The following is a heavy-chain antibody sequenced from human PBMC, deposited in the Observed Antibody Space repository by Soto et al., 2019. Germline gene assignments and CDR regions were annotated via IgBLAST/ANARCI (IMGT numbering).Heavy chain of an antibody. CDR2: IIPILGIA. Sequence: QVQLVQSGAEVKKPGSSVKVSCKASGSTFSSYTISWVRQAPGQGLEWMGRIIPILGIANYAQKFQGRVTITADKSTSTAYMELSSLRSEDTAVYYCARAPMYCSGGSCVYYYYMDVWGKGTTVTVSS. CDR1: GSTFSSYT. D-gene: IGHD2-15*01. J-gene: IGHJ6*03. CDR3: ARAPMYCSGGSCVYYYYMDV. V-gene: IGHV1-69*02.